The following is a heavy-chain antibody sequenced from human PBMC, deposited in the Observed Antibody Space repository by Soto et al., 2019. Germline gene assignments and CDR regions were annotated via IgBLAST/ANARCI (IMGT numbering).Heavy chain of an antibody. V-gene: IGHV3-21*01. Sequence: GGSLRLSCAASGFTFSSYSMNWVRQAPGKGLEWVSSISSSISYIYYADSVKGRFTISRDNAKNSLYLQMNSLRAEDTAVYYCARGPTPHCSGGSCYSPPIDYWGQGTLVTVSS. CDR1: GFTFSSYS. CDR3: ARGPTPHCSGGSCYSPPIDY. D-gene: IGHD2-15*01. J-gene: IGHJ4*02. CDR2: ISSSISYI.